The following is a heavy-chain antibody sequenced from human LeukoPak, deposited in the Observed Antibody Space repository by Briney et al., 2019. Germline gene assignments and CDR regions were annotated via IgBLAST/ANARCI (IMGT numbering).Heavy chain of an antibody. J-gene: IGHJ4*02. D-gene: IGHD6-19*01. CDR3: SRAYSTGWLGINDY. CDR1: GFTFSDYV. CDR2: IRNKANGGTA. Sequence: PGRSLRLSCTASGFTFSDYVMTWVRQAPGKGLEWVGFIRNKANGGTADYAASVKGRFTISRDDSKTIAYLQMNSLKTEDTAVYFCSRAYSTGWLGINDYWGQGTLVTVSS. V-gene: IGHV3-49*04.